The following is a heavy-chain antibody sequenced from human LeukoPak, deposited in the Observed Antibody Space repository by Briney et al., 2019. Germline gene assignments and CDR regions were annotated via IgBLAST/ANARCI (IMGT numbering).Heavy chain of an antibody. CDR1: GGSISSGDYY. Sequence: SETLSLTCTVSGGSISSGDYYWSWIRQPAGKGLEWIGRIYTSGSTNYNPSLKSRVTMSVDTSKNQFSLKLSSVTAADTAVYYCARVGAVGATRYWGQGTLVTVSS. CDR3: ARVGAVGATRY. D-gene: IGHD1-26*01. J-gene: IGHJ4*02. CDR2: IYTSGST. V-gene: IGHV4-61*02.